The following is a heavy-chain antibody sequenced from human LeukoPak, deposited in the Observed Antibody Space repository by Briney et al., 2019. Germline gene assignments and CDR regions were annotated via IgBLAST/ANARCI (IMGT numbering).Heavy chain of an antibody. CDR2: IIPIFGTA. Sequence: ASVKVSCKASGGTFSSYAISWLRQAPGQGLEWMGGIIPIFGTANYAQKFQGRVTITADKSTSTAYMELSSLRSEDPAVYYCARDRSEWLPLWFGEFVDAFDIWGQGTMVTVSS. V-gene: IGHV1-69*06. D-gene: IGHD3-10*01. J-gene: IGHJ3*02. CDR3: ARDRSEWLPLWFGEFVDAFDI. CDR1: GGTFSSYA.